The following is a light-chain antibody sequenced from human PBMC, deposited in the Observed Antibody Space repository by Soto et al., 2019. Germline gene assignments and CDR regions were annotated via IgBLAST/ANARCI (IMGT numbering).Light chain of an antibody. CDR3: AAWNGSLNGYV. Sequence: QSVLTQPPSASGTPGQRVTISCSGSNSNIGSKIVSWYQQVPGTAPKLLIYSTSQRPSGVPDRFSGSKSGTSASLAISGLQSEDEADYYCAAWNGSLNGYVFGTGTKVPVL. J-gene: IGLJ1*01. V-gene: IGLV1-44*01. CDR2: STS. CDR1: NSNIGSKI.